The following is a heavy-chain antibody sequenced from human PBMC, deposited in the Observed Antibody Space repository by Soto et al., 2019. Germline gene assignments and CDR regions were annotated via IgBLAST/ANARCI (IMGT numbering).Heavy chain of an antibody. CDR2: IYYSGAT. CDR1: GGSISDYY. D-gene: IGHD1-26*01. V-gene: IGHV4-59*08. Sequence: SETLSLTCTVSGGSISDYYWSWIRQPPGKGLEWIGYIYYSGATNYSPSLKSRVTISVDTSKNQFSLKLSSVTAADSAIYYCARQSGGYYYYGMDVWGQGTTVTVSS. J-gene: IGHJ6*02. CDR3: ARQSGGYYYYGMDV.